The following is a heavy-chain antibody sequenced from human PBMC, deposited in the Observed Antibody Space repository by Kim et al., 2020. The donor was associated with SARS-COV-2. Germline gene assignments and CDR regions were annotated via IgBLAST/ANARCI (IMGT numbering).Heavy chain of an antibody. CDR2: ISYDGSNK. Sequence: GGSLRLSCAASGFTFSSYAMHWVRQAPGKGLQWVAVISYDGSNKYYADSVKGRFTISRDNSKNTLYLQMNSLRAEDTAVYYCAKGGPRGGDAFDIWGQGT. J-gene: IGHJ3*02. CDR1: GFTFSSYA. V-gene: IGHV3-30*18. D-gene: IGHD3-10*01. CDR3: AKGGPRGGDAFDI.